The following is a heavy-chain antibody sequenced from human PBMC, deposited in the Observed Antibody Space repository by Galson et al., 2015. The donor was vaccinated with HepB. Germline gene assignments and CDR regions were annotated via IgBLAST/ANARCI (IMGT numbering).Heavy chain of an antibody. CDR3: ARVADSDYGDHAHFDS. CDR1: GFIFSDYY. CDR2: ISSSTIYT. D-gene: IGHD4-17*01. Sequence: SLRLSCAASGFIFSDYYMSWIRQAPGKGLEWLSYISSSTIYTNYADSVKGRFTISRDNVKNSMYLQMNSLRAEDTAVYYCARVADSDYGDHAHFDSWGLGTLVTVSS. J-gene: IGHJ4*02. V-gene: IGHV3-11*06.